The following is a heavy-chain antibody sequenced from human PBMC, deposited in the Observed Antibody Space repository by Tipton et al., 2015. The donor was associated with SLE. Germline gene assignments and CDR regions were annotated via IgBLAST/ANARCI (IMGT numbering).Heavy chain of an antibody. CDR3: AREGYYDNSGYYPLFDS. CDR1: GGSISSGSYY. J-gene: IGHJ4*01. V-gene: IGHV4-61*10. D-gene: IGHD3-22*01. CDR2: IYYSGTT. Sequence: TLSLTCTVSGGSISSGSYYWSWIRQPAGKGLEWIGYIYYSGTTYYNPSLMSRVTISGDTPKNQFSLKLSSVTAADTAVYYCAREGYYDNSGYYPLFDSWGQGILVTVSS.